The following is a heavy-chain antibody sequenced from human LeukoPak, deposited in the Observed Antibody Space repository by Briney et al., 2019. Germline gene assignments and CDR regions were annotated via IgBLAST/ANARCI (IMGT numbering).Heavy chain of an antibody. CDR3: ARFGYVAAVDV. Sequence: GGSLRLSCAASGFSFSAYWMTWVRQAPGTGLEWVANINLAGSEPYYVDLVTGRFSISRDNAKNLVYLQMNSVRADDTAVYHCARFGYVAAVDVWGQGTPVTVSS. V-gene: IGHV3-7*01. J-gene: IGHJ4*02. CDR1: GFSFSAYW. CDR2: INLAGSEP. D-gene: IGHD2-15*01.